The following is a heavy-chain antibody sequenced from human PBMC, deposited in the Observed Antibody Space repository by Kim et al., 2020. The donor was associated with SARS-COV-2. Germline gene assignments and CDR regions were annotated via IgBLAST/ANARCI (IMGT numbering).Heavy chain of an antibody. CDR2: VYHSGTT. CDR3: ARLPHDSSGYVDC. CDR1: GDSISSSFNY. Sequence: SETLSLTCTVSGDSISSSFNYWGWIRQPPGKGLEWIGSVYHSGTTYDSPSLKSRVTVSVDTSKNEFSLKVTSVTAADPAVYFCARLPHDSSGYVDCWGQGILVTVSS. J-gene: IGHJ4*02. V-gene: IGHV4-39*01. D-gene: IGHD3-22*01.